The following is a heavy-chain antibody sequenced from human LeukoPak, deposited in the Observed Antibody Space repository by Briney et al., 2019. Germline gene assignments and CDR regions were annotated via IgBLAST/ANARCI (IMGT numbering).Heavy chain of an antibody. CDR1: GYAFTGYY. V-gene: IGHV1-2*02. CDR2: INPNSGGT. D-gene: IGHD2-2*01. Sequence: ASVKVSCKASGYAFTGYYMHWVRQAPGQGLEWMGWINPNSGGTNYAQKFQGRVTMTRDTSISTAYMELSRLRSDDTAVYYCAREVYCSSTSCYGVDYWGQGTLVTVSS. J-gene: IGHJ4*02. CDR3: AREVYCSSTSCYGVDY.